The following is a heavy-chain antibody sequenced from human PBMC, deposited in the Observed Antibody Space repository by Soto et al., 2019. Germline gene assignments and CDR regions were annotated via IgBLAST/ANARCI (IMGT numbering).Heavy chain of an antibody. D-gene: IGHD4-17*01. CDR3: AKGNYGDYGGFDP. J-gene: IGHJ5*02. Sequence: EVQMLESGGGLVQPGGSLRLSCAASGFSFSSFAMTWVRLAPGKGLEWVSTIISTGVSTYYADSAKGRFTISRANSQNTLYLQMNSLRVEDTAVYYCAKGNYGDYGGFDPWGQGTLVTVSS. CDR2: IISTGVST. CDR1: GFSFSSFA. V-gene: IGHV3-23*01.